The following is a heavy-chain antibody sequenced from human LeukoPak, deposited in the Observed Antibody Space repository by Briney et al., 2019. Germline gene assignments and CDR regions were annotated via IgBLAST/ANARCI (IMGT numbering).Heavy chain of an antibody. Sequence: PGGSLRLSCAASGFTFSSYWMSWVRQAPGKGLEWVANIKQDGSEKYYVDSVKGRFTISRDNAKNSLYLQMNSLRAEDTAVYYCAREGVYYYDSSGYYHWGQGTLVTVSS. V-gene: IGHV3-7*01. CDR1: GFTFSSYW. D-gene: IGHD3-22*01. CDR3: AREGVYYYDSSGYYH. CDR2: IKQDGSEK. J-gene: IGHJ5*02.